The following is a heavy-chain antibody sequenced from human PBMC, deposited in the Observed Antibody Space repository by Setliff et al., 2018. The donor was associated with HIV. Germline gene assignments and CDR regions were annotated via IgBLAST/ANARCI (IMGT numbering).Heavy chain of an antibody. Sequence: ASVKVSCKASGYTFSDYEIHWLRQAPGQGPEWLGWINTEHGGAYYAQQFQGRVSVTRDTSISTVYMELRSLKSDDKAIYYCATTEGGYTLNSDSSGSRYFDHWGQGTLVTVA. CDR2: INTEHGGA. V-gene: IGHV1-2*02. CDR1: GYTFSDYE. CDR3: ATTEGGYTLNSDSSGSRYFDH. J-gene: IGHJ4*02. D-gene: IGHD3-22*01.